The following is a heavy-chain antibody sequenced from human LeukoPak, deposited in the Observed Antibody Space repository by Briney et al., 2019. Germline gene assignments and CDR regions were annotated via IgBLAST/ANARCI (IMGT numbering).Heavy chain of an antibody. CDR3: ARRGYCTNGICYDYYYYYGLDV. D-gene: IGHD2-8*01. J-gene: IGHJ6*02. CDR1: RFTFSNFA. V-gene: IGHV3-30-3*01. Sequence: GGSLRLSCAASRFTFSNFAMHGVRQAPGEGLEWVAVMSYDGSNKDYADSVKGGFTISRDNSKNTLYLQMNSLRAEDTAVYYCARRGYCTNGICYDYYYYYGLDVWGQGTTVTVSS. CDR2: MSYDGSNK.